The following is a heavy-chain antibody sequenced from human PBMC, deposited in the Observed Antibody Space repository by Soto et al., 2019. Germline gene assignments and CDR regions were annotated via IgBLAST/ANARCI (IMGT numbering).Heavy chain of an antibody. CDR3: AIDPLVQLERYNWFDP. CDR2: IIPILGIA. CDR1: GGTFSSYT. Sequence: QVQLVQSGAEVKKPGSSVKVSCKASGGTFSSYTISWVLQAPGQGLKWMGRIIPILGIANYAQKFQGRVTITADKSTSTAYMVLSSLRSEDTAVYYCAIDPLVQLERYNWFDPWGQGTLVTVSS. J-gene: IGHJ5*02. D-gene: IGHD1-1*01. V-gene: IGHV1-69*08.